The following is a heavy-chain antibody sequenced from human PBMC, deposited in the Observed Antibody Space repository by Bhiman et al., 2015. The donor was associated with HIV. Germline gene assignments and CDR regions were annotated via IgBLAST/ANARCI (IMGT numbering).Heavy chain of an antibody. CDR3: AKVLLAAAGPFDY. CDR2: ISWNSGSI. V-gene: IGHV3-9*01. D-gene: IGHD6-13*01. J-gene: IGHJ4*02. CDR1: GFTFDDYA. Sequence: EVQLVESGGGLVQPGRSLRLSCAASGFTFDDYAMHWVRQAPGKGLEWVSGISWNSGSIGYADSVKGRFTISRDNAKNSLYLQMNSLRAEDTALYYCAKVLLAAAGPFDYWGQGTLVTVSS.